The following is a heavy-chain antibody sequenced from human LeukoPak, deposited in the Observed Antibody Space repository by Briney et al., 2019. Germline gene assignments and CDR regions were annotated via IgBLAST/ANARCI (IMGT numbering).Heavy chain of an antibody. D-gene: IGHD1-26*01. CDR3: AKDLRALGRPHSFDY. CDR1: GFSFSNYA. Sequence: GRSLRLSCAASGFSFSNYAMHWVRQAPGKGLEWVALISYDGSNVYYADSVKGRFTISRDNSKNTLYLQMNSLRAEDTAVYYCAKDLRALGRPHSFDYWGQGTLVTVSS. V-gene: IGHV3-30-3*01. CDR2: ISYDGSNV. J-gene: IGHJ4*02.